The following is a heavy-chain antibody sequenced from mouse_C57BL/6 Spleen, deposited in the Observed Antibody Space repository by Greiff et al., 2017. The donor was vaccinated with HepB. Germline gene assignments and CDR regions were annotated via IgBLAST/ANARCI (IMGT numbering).Heavy chain of an antibody. D-gene: IGHD1-1*01. Sequence: QVQLQQPGAELVKPGASVKMSCKASGYTFTSYWITWVKQRPGQGLEWIGDIYPGSGSTNYNEKFKSKATLTVDTSSSTAYMQLSSLTSEDSAVDYWARTGGSSYYWYFDVWGTGTTVTVSS. V-gene: IGHV1-55*01. CDR3: ARTGGSSYYWYFDV. CDR2: IYPGSGST. CDR1: GYTFTSYW. J-gene: IGHJ1*03.